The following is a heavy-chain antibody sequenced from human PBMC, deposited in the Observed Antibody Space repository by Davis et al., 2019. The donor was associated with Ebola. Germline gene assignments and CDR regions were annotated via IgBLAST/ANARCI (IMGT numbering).Heavy chain of an antibody. CDR2: VNPYSGGT. D-gene: IGHD4-23*01. CDR1: GYTFSGYY. V-gene: IGHV1-2*06. J-gene: IGHJ6*02. Sequence: ASVKVSCKASGYTFSGYYINWVRQAPGQGLEWMGRVNPYSGGTNYAQKFQARVTMTRDTSISTAYMELSRLRSDDTAVYYCALYGGNAGMDVWGQGTTVTVSS. CDR3: ALYGGNAGMDV.